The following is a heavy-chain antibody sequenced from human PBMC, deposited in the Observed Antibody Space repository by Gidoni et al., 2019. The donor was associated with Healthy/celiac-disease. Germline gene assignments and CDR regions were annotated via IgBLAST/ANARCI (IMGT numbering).Heavy chain of an antibody. CDR2: MNPNSGNT. V-gene: IGHV1-8*01. CDR3: AREVWDSNFYYYYYYMDV. J-gene: IGHJ6*03. D-gene: IGHD4-4*01. Sequence: QVQLVQSGAEVKKPGASVKVSCKASGYTFPSYDINWVRQATGQGLEWMGWMNPNSGNTGYAQKFQGRVTMTRNTSISTAYMELSSLRSEDTAVYYCAREVWDSNFYYYYYYMDVWGKGTTVTVSS. CDR1: GYTFPSYD.